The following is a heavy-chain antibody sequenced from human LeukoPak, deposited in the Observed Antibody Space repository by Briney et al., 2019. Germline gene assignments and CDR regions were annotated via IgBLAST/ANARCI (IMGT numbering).Heavy chain of an antibody. CDR1: GGSISSGGYS. CDR3: ARKTTAGPTKAAFDI. CDR2: IYHSGST. Sequence: PSQTLSLTCAVSGGSISSGGYSWSWIRQPPGKGLEWIGYIYHSGSTYYNPSLKSRVTISVDRSKNQFSLKLSSVTAADTAVYYCARKTTAGPTKAAFDIWGQGTMVAVST. D-gene: IGHD2-21*02. V-gene: IGHV4-30-2*01. J-gene: IGHJ3*02.